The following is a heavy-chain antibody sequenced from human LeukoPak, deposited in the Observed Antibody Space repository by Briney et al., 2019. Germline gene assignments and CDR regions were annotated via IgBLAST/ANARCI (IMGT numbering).Heavy chain of an antibody. CDR2: ISYDESDK. J-gene: IGHJ6*02. CDR1: GFTFSNYG. V-gene: IGHV3-30*18. D-gene: IGHD2-15*01. Sequence: AGGSLRLSCAASGFTFSNYGMHWVRQAPGKGLEWVAVISYDESDKYYADSVKGRFTISRDNSKNTLYLQMSSLRPEDTAVYYCAKGVVAATNAAYYGMDVWGQGTTVTVSS. CDR3: AKGVVAATNAAYYGMDV.